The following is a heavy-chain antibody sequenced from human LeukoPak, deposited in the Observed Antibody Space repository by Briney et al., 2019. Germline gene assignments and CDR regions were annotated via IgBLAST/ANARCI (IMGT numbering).Heavy chain of an antibody. V-gene: IGHV4-31*03. CDR1: GGSISSGGYY. CDR3: ARDSSGYDFNCFDY. CDR2: IYYSGST. D-gene: IGHD5-12*01. J-gene: IGHJ4*02. Sequence: SETLSLTCTVSGGSISSGGYYWSWIRQHPGKGLEWIGYIYYSGSTYYNPSLKSRVTISVDTSKNQFSLKLSSVTAADTAVYYCARDSSGYDFNCFDYWGQGTLVTVSS.